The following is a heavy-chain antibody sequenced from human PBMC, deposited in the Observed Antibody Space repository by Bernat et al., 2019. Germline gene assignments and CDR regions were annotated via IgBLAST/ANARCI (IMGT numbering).Heavy chain of an antibody. Sequence: QMQLEESGPGLVKPSETLSLNRSVSGGSISITSYYWAWIRQPPGEGLEWIGTVYYSGSTNYNPSLKSRATISVDTSKNQFSLKLSSVTAADTAVYYCARRGGVTTDYYYMDVWGKGTTVTVSS. CDR1: GGSISITSYY. CDR3: ARRGGVTTDYYYMDV. D-gene: IGHD4-17*01. J-gene: IGHJ6*03. V-gene: IGHV4-39*01. CDR2: VYYSGST.